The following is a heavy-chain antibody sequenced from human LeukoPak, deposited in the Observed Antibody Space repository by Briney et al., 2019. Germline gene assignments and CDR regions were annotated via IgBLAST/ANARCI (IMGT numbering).Heavy chain of an antibody. V-gene: IGHV4-39*07. CDR2: IYYSGST. D-gene: IGHD1-26*01. Sequence: SETLSLTCTVSGGSISSSSYYWGWIRQPPGKGLEWIGSIYYSGSTYYNPSLKSRVTISVDTSKNQFSLKLSSVTAADTAVYYCARTVGATANWFDPWGQGTLVTVSS. CDR1: GGSISSSSYY. CDR3: ARTVGATANWFDP. J-gene: IGHJ5*02.